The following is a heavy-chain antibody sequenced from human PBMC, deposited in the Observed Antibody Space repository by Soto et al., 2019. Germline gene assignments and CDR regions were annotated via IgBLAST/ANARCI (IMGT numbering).Heavy chain of an antibody. J-gene: IGHJ1*01. CDR2: IFHTGTT. D-gene: IGHD3-3*01. V-gene: IGHV4-38-2*02. CDR3: ARTDNVGYYPH. Sequence: PLDTLYFSWTLFWASIISLGRWAWIRQPPGRSLEWIASIFHTGTTYYTPSLKSRVTILVDTSKNQFSLRLSSVTAADSAVYYCARTDNVGYYPHFGQGTLVTV. CDR1: WASIISLGR.